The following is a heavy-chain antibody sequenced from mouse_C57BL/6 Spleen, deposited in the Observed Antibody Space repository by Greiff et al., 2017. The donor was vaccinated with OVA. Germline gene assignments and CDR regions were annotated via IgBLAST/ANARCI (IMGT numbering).Heavy chain of an antibody. Sequence: QVQLQQPGAELVKPGASVKVSCKASGYTFTSYWMHWVKQRPGQGLEWIGRIHPSDSDTNYNQKFKDKATLTVDKSSSTAYMQRSSLTSEDSAVYYCARSYYYGSSYWYFDVWGTGTTVTVSS. CDR1: GYTFTSYW. CDR3: ARSYYYGSSYWYFDV. J-gene: IGHJ1*03. D-gene: IGHD1-1*01. CDR2: IHPSDSDT. V-gene: IGHV1-74*01.